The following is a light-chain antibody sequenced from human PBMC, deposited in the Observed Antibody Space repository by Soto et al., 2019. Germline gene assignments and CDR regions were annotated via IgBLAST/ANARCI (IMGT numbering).Light chain of an antibody. V-gene: IGLV1-47*01. CDR2: RNN. CDR3: AAWDDSLSGH. Sequence: QSVLTQPPSASGTPGQRGTISCSRSSSNIGSNYVYWYQQLPGTAPKLLIYRNNQRPSGVPDRFSGSKSGTSASLAISGLRSEDEADYYCAAWDDSLSGHFGTGTKVTVL. CDR1: SSNIGSNY. J-gene: IGLJ1*01.